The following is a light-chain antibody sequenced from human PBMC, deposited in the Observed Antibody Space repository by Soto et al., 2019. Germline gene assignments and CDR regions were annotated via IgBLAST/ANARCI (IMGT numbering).Light chain of an antibody. CDR1: QGISGW. CDR3: HQANSVPSLT. J-gene: IGKJ4*01. V-gene: IGKV1-12*02. Sequence: DIQMTQSPSSVSASVGDRVTITCRASQGISGWLAWYQQKPGNAPKLLIYAASSLQSGVPSRFSGSGSGTDFTLTISSLQPEDFATYYCHQANSVPSLTFGGGTKVEIK. CDR2: AAS.